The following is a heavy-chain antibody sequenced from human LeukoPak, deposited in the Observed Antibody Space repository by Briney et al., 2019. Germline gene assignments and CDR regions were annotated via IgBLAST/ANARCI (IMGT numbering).Heavy chain of an antibody. CDR3: AKGHYYGLGSLDY. V-gene: IGHV3-74*01. CDR2: IASDGSST. CDR1: GFTFSSYW. Sequence: PGGSLRLSCAASGFTFSSYWMNWVRHAPGKGLVWVSRIASDGSSTTYADSVKGRFSISRDNSKNTLYVQMNSLRAEDTAVYYCAKGHYYGLGSLDYWGQGTLVTVSS. D-gene: IGHD3-10*01. J-gene: IGHJ4*02.